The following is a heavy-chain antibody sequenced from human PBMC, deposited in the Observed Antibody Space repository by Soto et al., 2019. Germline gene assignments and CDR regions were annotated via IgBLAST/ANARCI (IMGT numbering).Heavy chain of an antibody. CDR2: IYYTGIT. Sequence: QLQLQESGPGLVKPSETLSLTCGVSGGSISSSSPYWGWIRQPPGKGLQWIGNIYYTGITYFNPYLTSRVTISVDTSKKQFFLKLTSVTAADTAVYYGATVYGSSWYDYWGQGTLVTVAS. V-gene: IGHV4-39*01. J-gene: IGHJ4*02. D-gene: IGHD6-13*01. CDR1: GGSISSSSPY. CDR3: ATVYGSSWYDY.